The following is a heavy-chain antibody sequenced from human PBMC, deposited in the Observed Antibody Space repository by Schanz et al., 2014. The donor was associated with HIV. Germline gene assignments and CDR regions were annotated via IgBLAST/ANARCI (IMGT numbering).Heavy chain of an antibody. Sequence: QVQLVQSGAEVKKPGASVKVSCKASGYTFTDYYIHWVRQAPGQGLEWMEWIKPNSGDPYYAQKCQGKVTMTRDTSITTASLELSRLRSDDTAVYFCARNPYQLLPFDSWGQGTLVTVSS. D-gene: IGHD2-15*01. CDR3: ARNPYQLLPFDS. CDR1: GYTFTDYY. CDR2: IKPNSGDP. V-gene: IGHV1-2*02. J-gene: IGHJ4*02.